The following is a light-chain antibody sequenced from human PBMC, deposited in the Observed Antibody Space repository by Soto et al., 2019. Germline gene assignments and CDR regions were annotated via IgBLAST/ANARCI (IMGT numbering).Light chain of an antibody. V-gene: IGLV1-44*01. J-gene: IGLJ2*01. CDR1: SSNIGSHT. Sequence: QSVLTQPPSASGTPGQTIAISCSGGSSNIGSHTVNWYQHLPGTAPRLLIYSNTQRPSGVPDRFSGSKSGTSASLAISGLQSEYEGDYYCAAWDDSLNGVVFGGGTQLTVL. CDR3: AAWDDSLNGVV. CDR2: SNT.